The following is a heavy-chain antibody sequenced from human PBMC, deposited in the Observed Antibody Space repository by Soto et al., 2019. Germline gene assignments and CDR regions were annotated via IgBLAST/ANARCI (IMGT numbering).Heavy chain of an antibody. D-gene: IGHD3-9*01. CDR1: GFTFSSFS. CDR2: ISSSSSYI. Sequence: VGSLRLSCAASGFTFSSFSMNWVRQAPGKGLEWVSSISSSSSYIYYADSVKGRFTISRDNAKNSLYLQMNSLRAEDTAVYYCARDSNYDILTGYSEPFDYWGQGTLVTDSS. CDR3: ARDSNYDILTGYSEPFDY. J-gene: IGHJ4*02. V-gene: IGHV3-21*01.